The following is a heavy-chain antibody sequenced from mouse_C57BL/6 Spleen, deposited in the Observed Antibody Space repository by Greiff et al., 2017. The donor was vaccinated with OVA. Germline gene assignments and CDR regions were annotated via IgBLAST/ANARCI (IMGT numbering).Heavy chain of an antibody. Sequence: EVQLQEPGAELVRPGASVKLSCTASGFNIKDYYMHWVKQRPEQGLEWIGRIDPEDGDTEYAPKFQGKATMTADTSSNTAYLQLSSLTSEDTAVYYWTTCPSITTVVASDAYWGQGALVTVSA. CDR2: IDPEDGDT. V-gene: IGHV14-1*01. D-gene: IGHD1-1*01. CDR3: TTCPSITTVVASDAY. CDR1: GFNIKDYY. J-gene: IGHJ3*01.